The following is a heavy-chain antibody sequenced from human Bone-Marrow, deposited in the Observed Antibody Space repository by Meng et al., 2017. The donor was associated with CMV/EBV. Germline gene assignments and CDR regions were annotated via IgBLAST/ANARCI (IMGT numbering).Heavy chain of an antibody. CDR2: ISWNSGSI. Sequence: SLKISCAASGFTFDDYAMHWVRQAPGKGLEWVSGISWNSGSIGYADSAKGRFTISRDNAKNSLYLQMNSLRAEDTALYYCAKDLGVVVPAASNGMDVWGQGTTVTVSS. D-gene: IGHD2-2*01. J-gene: IGHJ6*02. CDR3: AKDLGVVVPAASNGMDV. CDR1: GFTFDDYA. V-gene: IGHV3-9*01.